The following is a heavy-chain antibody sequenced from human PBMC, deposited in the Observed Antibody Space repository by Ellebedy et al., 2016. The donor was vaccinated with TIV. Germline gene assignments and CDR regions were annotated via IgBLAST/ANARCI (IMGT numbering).Heavy chain of an antibody. CDR1: GFNFNSYA. J-gene: IGHJ4*02. CDR2: ISNTGSRT. CDR3: AKGRGGGSDSSTPRYYFDY. D-gene: IGHD6-19*01. V-gene: IGHV3-23*01. Sequence: GESLKISCAASGFNFNSYAMSWVRQAPGKGLEWVSTISNTGSRTYYADSVEGRFIITRDNSKKTLYLQMNSLRGEDTAVFYCAKGRGGGSDSSTPRYYFDYWGLGTLVTVSS.